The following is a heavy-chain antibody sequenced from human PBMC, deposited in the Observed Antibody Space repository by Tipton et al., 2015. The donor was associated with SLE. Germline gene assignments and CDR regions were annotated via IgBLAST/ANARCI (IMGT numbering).Heavy chain of an antibody. CDR2: ISYDGSNK. J-gene: IGHJ1*01. D-gene: IGHD6-19*01. CDR3: ARGAPVAAFAQYFHH. V-gene: IGHV3-30-3*01. Sequence: SLRLSCAASGFTFSSYAMHWVRQAPGKGLEWVAVISYDGSNKYYADSVKGRFTISRDNSKNTLYLQMNSLRAEDTAVYYCARGAPVAAFAQYFHHWGQGTLVTVSS. CDR1: GFTFSSYA.